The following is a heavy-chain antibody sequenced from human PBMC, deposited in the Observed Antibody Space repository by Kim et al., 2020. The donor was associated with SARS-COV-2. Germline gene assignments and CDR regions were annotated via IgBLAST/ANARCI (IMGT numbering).Heavy chain of an antibody. CDR3: ARDPGIAAAGTYYYYGMDV. Sequence: SVKVPCKASGGTFSSYAISWVRQAPGQGLEWMGGIIPIFGTANYAQKFQGRVTITADESTSTAYMELSSLRSEDTAVYYCARDPGIAAAGTYYYYGMDVWGQGTTVTVSS. D-gene: IGHD6-13*01. CDR2: IIPIFGTA. CDR1: GGTFSSYA. V-gene: IGHV1-69*13. J-gene: IGHJ6*02.